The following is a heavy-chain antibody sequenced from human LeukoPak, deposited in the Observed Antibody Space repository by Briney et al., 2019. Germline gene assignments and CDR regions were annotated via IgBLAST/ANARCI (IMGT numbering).Heavy chain of an antibody. V-gene: IGHV3-53*01. CDR1: GFTVSSNY. Sequence: GGSLRLSCAASGFTVSSNYMSWVRQAPGKGLEWVSVIYSGGSTYYADSVKGRFTISRDNSKNTLYLQMNSLRAEDTAVYYCASLRTNYWGLRVHYYFDYWGQGTLVTVSS. D-gene: IGHD7-27*01. CDR2: IYSGGST. J-gene: IGHJ4*02. CDR3: ASLRTNYWGLRVHYYFDY.